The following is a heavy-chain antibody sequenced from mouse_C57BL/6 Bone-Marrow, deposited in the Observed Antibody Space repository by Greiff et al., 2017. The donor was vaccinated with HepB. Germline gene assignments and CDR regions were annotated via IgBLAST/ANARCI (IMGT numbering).Heavy chain of an antibody. J-gene: IGHJ3*01. Sequence: VQLQQSGPVLVKPGASVKMSCKASGYTFTDYYMNWVKQSHGKSLEWIGGINPYNGGTSYNQKFKGKATLTVDKSSSTAYMELNSLTSEDSAVYYCARLYYYGSSSAWFAYWGQVTLVTVSA. V-gene: IGHV1-19*01. CDR2: INPYNGGT. CDR1: GYTFTDYY. D-gene: IGHD1-1*01. CDR3: ARLYYYGSSSAWFAY.